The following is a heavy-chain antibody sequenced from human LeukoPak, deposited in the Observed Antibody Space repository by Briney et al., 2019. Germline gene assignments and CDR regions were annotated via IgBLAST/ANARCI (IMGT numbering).Heavy chain of an antibody. J-gene: IGHJ3*02. V-gene: IGHV3-30*03. Sequence: GGSLRLSCAASGFTFSTSGMHWVRQSPGKGLEWMALISYDGSYKDFADSVQGRFTISRDNSKNTLYLQMNSLRPEDTAVYYCASWDPQFGDAFDIWGQGTMVTVSS. CDR1: GFTFSTSG. CDR3: ASWDPQFGDAFDI. CDR2: ISYDGSYK. D-gene: IGHD3-16*01.